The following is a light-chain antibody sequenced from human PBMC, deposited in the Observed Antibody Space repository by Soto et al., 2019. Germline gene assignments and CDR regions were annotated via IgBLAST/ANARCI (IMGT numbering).Light chain of an antibody. CDR3: SSYTSSRSYL. Sequence: QSLLTQPASVSGSPGQSITISCTGTSSDVGGYNYVSWYQQHPGKAPKLMIYEVSNRPSGVSNRFSGSKSGNTASLTISGLQAEDEADYYCSSYTSSRSYLVGNRTKVTVL. CDR1: SSDVGGYNY. J-gene: IGLJ1*01. CDR2: EVS. V-gene: IGLV2-14*01.